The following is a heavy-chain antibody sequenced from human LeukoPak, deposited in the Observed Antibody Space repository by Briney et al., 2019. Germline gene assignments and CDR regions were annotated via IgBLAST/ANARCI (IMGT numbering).Heavy chain of an antibody. V-gene: IGHV3-23*01. CDR1: GFTFSSYA. D-gene: IGHD5-18*01. J-gene: IGHJ4*02. Sequence: GGSLRLSCAASGFTFSSYAMRWVRQAPGKGLEWVSAISGSGGSTYYADSVKGRFTISRDNSKNTLYLQMNSLRAEDTAVYYCAKIGGYLLYYFDYWGQGTLVTVSS. CDR3: AKIGGYLLYYFDY. CDR2: ISGSGGST.